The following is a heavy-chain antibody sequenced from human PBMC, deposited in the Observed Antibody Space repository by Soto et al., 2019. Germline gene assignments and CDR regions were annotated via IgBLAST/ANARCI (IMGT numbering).Heavy chain of an antibody. CDR2: IYYSVST. J-gene: IGHJ4*02. V-gene: IGHV4-59*01. D-gene: IGHD2-15*01. Sequence: PSETLSLTCTVSGRSISSYYWSWIRPPPGKGLEWIGYIYYSVSTNYNTSLKRRVTISVDTSKNQVSLKLSSVTAGDTPVHSCARGLNSAGVDYFDHWGQGTLVTVS. CDR3: ARGLNSAGVDYFDH. CDR1: GRSISSYY.